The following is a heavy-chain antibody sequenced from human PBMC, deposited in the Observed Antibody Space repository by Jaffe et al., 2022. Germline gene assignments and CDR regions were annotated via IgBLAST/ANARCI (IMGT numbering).Heavy chain of an antibody. CDR1: GGSISSSSYY. CDR3: ARGGYDSPFDY. J-gene: IGHJ4*02. V-gene: IGHV4-39*01. D-gene: IGHD5-12*01. Sequence: QLQLQESGPGLVKPSETLSLTCTVSGGSISSSSYYWGWIRQPPGKGLEWIGSIYYSGSTYYNPSLKSRVTISVDTSKNQFSLKLSSVTAADTAVYYCARGGYDSPFDYWGQGTLVTVSS. CDR2: IYYSGST.